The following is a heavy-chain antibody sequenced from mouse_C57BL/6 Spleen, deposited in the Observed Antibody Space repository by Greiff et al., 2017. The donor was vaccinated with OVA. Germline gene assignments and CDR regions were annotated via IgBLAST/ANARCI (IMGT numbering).Heavy chain of an antibody. CDR1: GYTFTDYN. V-gene: IGHV1-18*01. J-gene: IGHJ3*01. CDR2: INPNNGGT. Sequence: EVQLQQSGPELVKPGASVKIPCKASGYTFTDYNMDWVKQSHGKSLEWIGDINPNNGGTIYNQKFKGKATLTVDKSSSTAYMELRSLTSEDTAVYYCARGNYGGIGFAYWGQGTLVTVSA. D-gene: IGHD2-1*01. CDR3: ARGNYGGIGFAY.